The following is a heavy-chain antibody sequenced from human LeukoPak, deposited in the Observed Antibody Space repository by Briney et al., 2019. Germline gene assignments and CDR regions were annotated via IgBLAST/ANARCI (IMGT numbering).Heavy chain of an antibody. Sequence: GGSLRLSCAASGFTFSSSTMHWVRQASGKGLEWVGRIRTKPNSYATTYAASVNDRFTISRDDSKNTAYLQMNSLKTEDTAVYYCARYCNTSSCYRGFDIWGQGTLVTVSS. V-gene: IGHV3-73*01. D-gene: IGHD2-2*02. J-gene: IGHJ3*02. CDR3: ARYCNTSSCYRGFDI. CDR2: IRTKPNSYAT. CDR1: GFTFSSST.